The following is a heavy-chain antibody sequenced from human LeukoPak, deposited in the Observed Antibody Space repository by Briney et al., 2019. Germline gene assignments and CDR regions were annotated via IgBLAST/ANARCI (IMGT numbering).Heavy chain of an antibody. CDR1: GFTFSSYA. J-gene: IGHJ6*02. Sequence: GGSLRLSCAASGFTFSSYAMHWVRQAPGKGLECVAVISYDGSNKYYADSVKGRFTISRDNSKNTLYLQMNSLRAEDTAVYYCPRDIGWYPSIDYGMDVWGQGTTVTVSS. CDR2: ISYDGSNK. CDR3: PRDIGWYPSIDYGMDV. D-gene: IGHD6-19*01. V-gene: IGHV3-30*04.